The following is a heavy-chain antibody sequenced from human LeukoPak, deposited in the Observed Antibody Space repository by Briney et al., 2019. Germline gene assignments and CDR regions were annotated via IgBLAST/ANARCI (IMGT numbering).Heavy chain of an antibody. CDR3: AREDYGDYDYYYYYMDV. D-gene: IGHD4-17*01. CDR2: INWNGGST. J-gene: IGHJ6*03. V-gene: IGHV3-20*04. Sequence: PGGSLRLSCAASGFTFDDYGMSWVRHAPGKGLEWVSGINWNGGSTGYADSVKGRFTISRDNAKNSLYLQMNSLRAEDTALYYCAREDYGDYDYYYYYMDVWGKGTTVTVSS. CDR1: GFTFDDYG.